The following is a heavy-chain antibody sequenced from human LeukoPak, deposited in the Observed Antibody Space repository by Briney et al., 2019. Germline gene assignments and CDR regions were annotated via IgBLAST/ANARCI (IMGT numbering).Heavy chain of an antibody. CDR2: SNPYNGNT. J-gene: IGHJ4*02. CDR1: GYSFTSYG. V-gene: IGHV1-18*01. Sequence: GASVKVSCKASGYSFTSYGITWVREAPGQELEWMGWSNPYNGNTNYAQKLQGRVTMTTDTSTSTAYMELRSLRSDDTAVYYCARERSGWFFSNWGQGTLVTVSS. CDR3: ARERSGWFFSN. D-gene: IGHD6-19*01.